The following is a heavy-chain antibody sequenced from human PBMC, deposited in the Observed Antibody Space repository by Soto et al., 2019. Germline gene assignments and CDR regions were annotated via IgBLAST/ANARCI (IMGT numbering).Heavy chain of an antibody. J-gene: IGHJ6*03. V-gene: IGHV1-46*03. Sequence: QVQLVQSGAEVKKPGASVKVSCKASGYTFTSYSMHWVRQAPGQGLEWMGIINPSGGSTSYSRKFQGRVTMTRDTSTITVYMGLSSLRSEDTAVYYCARSGADYYYYYYMDVWGKGTTVTVSS. CDR3: ARSGADYYYYYYMDV. D-gene: IGHD3-10*01. CDR2: INPSGGST. CDR1: GYTFTSYS.